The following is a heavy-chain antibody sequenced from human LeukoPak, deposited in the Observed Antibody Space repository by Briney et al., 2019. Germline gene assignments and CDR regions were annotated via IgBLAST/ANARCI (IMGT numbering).Heavy chain of an antibody. V-gene: IGHV3-30*18. J-gene: IGHJ6*02. D-gene: IGHD6-6*01. CDR1: GFTFSSYG. Sequence: GGSLRLSCAASGFTFSSYGMHWVRQAPGKGLEWVAVITYDGGNKYHADSVKGRFTISRDNSKNTLYLQMNSLRAEDTAVYYCAKDRGRSSSAYGMDVWGQGTTVTVSS. CDR3: AKDRGRSSSAYGMDV. CDR2: ITYDGGNK.